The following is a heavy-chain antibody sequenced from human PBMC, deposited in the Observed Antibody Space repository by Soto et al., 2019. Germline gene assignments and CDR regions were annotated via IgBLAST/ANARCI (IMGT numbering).Heavy chain of an antibody. D-gene: IGHD3-22*01. CDR3: ASEQSSGYGWFDP. Sequence: QVQLVQSGAEVKKPGSSVKVSCKAYGGTFSSYAISWVRQAPGQGLEWMGGIIPIFGTANYAQKVQCRVTITADESTSTDYMELSSLRSEDPAVSYCASEQSSGYGWFDPWGQGTLVTVSS. V-gene: IGHV1-69*01. J-gene: IGHJ5*02. CDR1: GGTFSSYA. CDR2: IIPIFGTA.